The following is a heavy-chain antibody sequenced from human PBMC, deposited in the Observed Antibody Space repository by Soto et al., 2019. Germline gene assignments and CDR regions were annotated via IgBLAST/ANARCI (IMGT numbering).Heavy chain of an antibody. J-gene: IGHJ4*02. CDR1: GGSVSSGSYY. V-gene: IGHV4-61*01. D-gene: IGHD3-10*01. CDR2: IYYSGST. Sequence: QVQLQESGPGLVKPSETLSLTCTVSGGSVSSGSYYWSWIRQPPGKGLEWIGYIYYSGSTNYNPSLKSRVTISVDTSKNQVSLKLSSVTAADTAVYYCARDRRYYGSGRRFDYWGQGTLVTVSS. CDR3: ARDRRYYGSGRRFDY.